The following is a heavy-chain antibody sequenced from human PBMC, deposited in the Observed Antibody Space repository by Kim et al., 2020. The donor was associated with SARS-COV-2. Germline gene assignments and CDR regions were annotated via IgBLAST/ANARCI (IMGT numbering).Heavy chain of an antibody. CDR1: GYTFTSYA. J-gene: IGHJ3*02. D-gene: IGHD3-10*01. Sequence: ASVKVSCKASGYTFTSYAMHWVRQAPGQRLEWMGWINAGNGNTKYSQKFQGRVTITRDTSASTAYMELSSLRSEDTAVYYCTCCPLWSCVRDAFDIWGQGTMVTVSS. CDR2: INAGNGNT. V-gene: IGHV1-3*01. CDR3: TCCPLWSCVRDAFDI.